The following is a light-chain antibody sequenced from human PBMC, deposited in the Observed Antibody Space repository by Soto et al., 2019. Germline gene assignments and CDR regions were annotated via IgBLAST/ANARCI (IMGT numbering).Light chain of an antibody. CDR2: AAS. Sequence: DIPMTQSPSSLSASVGDRVTITCRASQSISSYLNWYQQKPGKAPKLLIYAASSLQSGVPSRFSGSGSGTEFTLTISSLQSEDFAEYHCQQYNNWPQTFGQGTKVEIK. CDR3: QQYNNWPQT. J-gene: IGKJ1*01. V-gene: IGKV1-39*01. CDR1: QSISSY.